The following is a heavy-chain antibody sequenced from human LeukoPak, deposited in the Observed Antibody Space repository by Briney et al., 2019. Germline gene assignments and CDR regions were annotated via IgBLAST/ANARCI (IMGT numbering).Heavy chain of an antibody. Sequence: ASVKVSCKASGYTFTSYAMNWVRQAPGQGLEWMGWINANTGNPTYAQGFTGRFVFSLDTSVSTAYLQISSLKAEDTAVYYCARDFNPLLLWFGESVWFDPWGQGTLVTVSS. D-gene: IGHD3-10*01. CDR3: ARDFNPLLLWFGESVWFDP. V-gene: IGHV7-4-1*02. J-gene: IGHJ5*02. CDR1: GYTFTSYA. CDR2: INANTGNP.